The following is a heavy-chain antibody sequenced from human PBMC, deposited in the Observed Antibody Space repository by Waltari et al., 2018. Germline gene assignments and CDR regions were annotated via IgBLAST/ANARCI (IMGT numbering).Heavy chain of an antibody. Sequence: QVQLVQSGAEVKKPGSSVKVSCKASGGTFSSYAISWVRQAPGQGLEWMGGIIPIFGTANYAQKFQGRVTITADESTSTAYMELSSLRSEDTAVYYCARDTYSSSWYWYYYGMDVWGQGTTVTVSS. V-gene: IGHV1-69*01. CDR1: GGTFSSYA. CDR3: ARDTYSSSWYWYYYGMDV. D-gene: IGHD6-13*01. CDR2: IIPIFGTA. J-gene: IGHJ6*02.